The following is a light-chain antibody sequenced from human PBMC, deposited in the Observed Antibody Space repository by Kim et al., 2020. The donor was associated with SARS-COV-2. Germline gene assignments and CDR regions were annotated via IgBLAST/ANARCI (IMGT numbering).Light chain of an antibody. Sequence: DIQMTQSPSSLSASVGDRVTITCRASRSIGNHLNWYQQRPGKAPNLLIFGASNLQSGVSSRFSGSDSGTDFTLTIRNLQPEDSATYYCQQSDITLYTFGQGTKLEI. V-gene: IGKV1-39*01. CDR3: QQSDITLYT. CDR1: RSIGNH. J-gene: IGKJ2*01. CDR2: GAS.